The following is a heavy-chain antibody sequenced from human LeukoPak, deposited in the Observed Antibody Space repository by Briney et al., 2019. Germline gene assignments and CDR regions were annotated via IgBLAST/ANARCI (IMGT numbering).Heavy chain of an antibody. CDR3: AKDNYYGSGSYPAY. J-gene: IGHJ4*02. D-gene: IGHD3-10*01. CDR2: ISYDGSNK. CDR1: GFTFSSYG. V-gene: IGHV3-30*18. Sequence: GGSLRLSCAASGFTFSSYGMHWVRQAPGKGLEWVAVISYDGSNKYYADSVKGRFTISRDNSKNTLYLQMNSLRAEDTAVYYCAKDNYYGSGSYPAYWGQGTLVTVSS.